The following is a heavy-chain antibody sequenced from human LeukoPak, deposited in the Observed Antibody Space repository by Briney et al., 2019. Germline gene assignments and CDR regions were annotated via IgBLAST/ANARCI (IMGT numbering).Heavy chain of an antibody. J-gene: IGHJ3*02. D-gene: IGHD1-26*01. CDR3: ARSPSGSYPGQDAFDI. Sequence: SETLSLTCTVSGGSISSYYWSWIRQPPGKGLEWIGYIYYSGSTNYNPSLKSRVTISVDTSKNQFSLKLSSVTAADTAVYYCARSPSGSYPGQDAFDIWGQGTMVTVSS. CDR1: GGSISSYY. V-gene: IGHV4-59*01. CDR2: IYYSGST.